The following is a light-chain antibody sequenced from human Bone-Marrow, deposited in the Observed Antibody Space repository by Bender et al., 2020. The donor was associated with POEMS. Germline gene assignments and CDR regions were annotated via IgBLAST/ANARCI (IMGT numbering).Light chain of an antibody. V-gene: IGLV2-11*01. Sequence: QSALTQPPSASGSPGQSVTISCTGTSSDVGGYNYVSWYQHHPGEAPKFLIYDVSKRSSGAPGRFSGSKSGNTASLTISGLQAEDEADYYCCSYAGTYMVFGGGTKLTVL. CDR2: DVS. CDR3: CSYAGTYMV. J-gene: IGLJ2*01. CDR1: SSDVGGYNY.